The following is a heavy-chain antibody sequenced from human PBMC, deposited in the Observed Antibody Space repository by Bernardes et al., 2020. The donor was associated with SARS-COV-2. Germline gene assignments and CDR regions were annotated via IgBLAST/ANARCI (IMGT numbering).Heavy chain of an antibody. D-gene: IGHD2-21*02. V-gene: IGHV1-69*13. Sequence: SVKASCKASGGTFSSYAISWVRQAPGQGLEWMGGIIPIFGTANYAQKFQGRVTITADESTSTAYMELSSLRSEDTAVYYCASHPYCGGDCYGAFDIWGQGTMVTVSS. CDR2: IIPIFGTA. J-gene: IGHJ3*02. CDR1: GGTFSSYA. CDR3: ASHPYCGGDCYGAFDI.